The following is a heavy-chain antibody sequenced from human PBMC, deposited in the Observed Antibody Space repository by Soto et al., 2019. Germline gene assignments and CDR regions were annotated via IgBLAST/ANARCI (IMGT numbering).Heavy chain of an antibody. D-gene: IGHD7-27*01. J-gene: IGHJ6*03. Sequence: PGGSLRLSCAASGFTFSSYGMHWVRQAPGKGLEWVAVIWYDGSNEYYADSVKGRFTISRDNARNSLYLQMNSLRAEDTAVYYCARDLSWGSNWYYYMDVWGKGTTVTVSS. CDR3: ARDLSWGSNWYYYMDV. CDR1: GFTFSSYG. V-gene: IGHV3-33*01. CDR2: IWYDGSNE.